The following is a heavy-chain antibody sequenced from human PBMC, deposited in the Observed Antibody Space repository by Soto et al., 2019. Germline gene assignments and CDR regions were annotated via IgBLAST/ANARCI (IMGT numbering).Heavy chain of an antibody. V-gene: IGHV1-46*01. J-gene: IGHJ4*02. CDR2: INPSGDST. CDR3: ARDWEFGF. Sequence: QVQLVQSGAEVKKPGASVKVSCKASGYTFSSYYMHWVRQAPGQGLEWMGVINPSGDSTTYAQKFQGRVTMTKDTSTSTRYMELSSLRSEDTAVYFCARDWEFGFWGQGTLVTVSS. D-gene: IGHD3-10*01. CDR1: GYTFSSYY.